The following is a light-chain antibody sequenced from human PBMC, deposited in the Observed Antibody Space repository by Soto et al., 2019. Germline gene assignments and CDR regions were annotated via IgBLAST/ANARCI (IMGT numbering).Light chain of an antibody. Sequence: QSVLTQPPSVSGAPGQRVTISCTGSSSNIGAGYDVHWYQQLPGTAPKLLIYGNSNRPSGVPDRFSGSKSGTSASLAITGLQAEDEADYYCQSYDNSLSXYVXXXXTKLXVL. CDR1: SSNIGAGYD. J-gene: IGLJ1*01. CDR3: QSYDNSLSXYV. V-gene: IGLV1-40*01. CDR2: GNS.